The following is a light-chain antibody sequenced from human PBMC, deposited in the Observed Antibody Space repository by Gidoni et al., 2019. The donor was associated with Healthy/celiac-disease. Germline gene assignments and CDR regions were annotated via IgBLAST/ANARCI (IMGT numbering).Light chain of an antibody. CDR1: SSDVGCYNY. J-gene: IGLJ2*01. CDR3: SSYTSSSTLV. Sequence: HSALTQSASVSGSPGQSITISCTGTSSDVGCYNYVSWYQQHPGKAPKIMIYDVSNRPSGVSNRFSGSKSGNTASLTISGLQAEDEADYYCSSYTSSSTLVFGGGTKLTVL. V-gene: IGLV2-14*03. CDR2: DVS.